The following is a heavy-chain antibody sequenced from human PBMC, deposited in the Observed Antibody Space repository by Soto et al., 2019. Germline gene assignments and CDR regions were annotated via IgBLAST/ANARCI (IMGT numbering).Heavy chain of an antibody. J-gene: IGHJ4*02. V-gene: IGHV4-59*01. CDR2: IYYSGST. CDR1: GCSIGSYY. D-gene: IGHD6-19*01. Sequence: SETLSLTCTVSGCSIGSYYWSWIRQPPGKGLEWIGYIYYSGSTNYNPSLKSRVTISVDTSKNQFSLKLSSVTAADTAVYYCASSHGVGAVADFDYWGQGTLVTVPQ. CDR3: ASSHGVGAVADFDY.